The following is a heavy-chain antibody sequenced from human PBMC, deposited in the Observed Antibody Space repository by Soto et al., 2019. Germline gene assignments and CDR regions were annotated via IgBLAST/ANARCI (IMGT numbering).Heavy chain of an antibody. Sequence: SETLSLTCTVSGGSISSYYWSWIRQPPGKGLEWIGYIYYSGSTNYNPSLKSRVTISVDTSKNQFSLKLSSVTAADTAVYYCARHARLLWFGELLYYFDYWGQGTLVTVSS. J-gene: IGHJ4*02. CDR2: IYYSGST. CDR1: GGSISSYY. V-gene: IGHV4-59*08. D-gene: IGHD3-10*01. CDR3: ARHARLLWFGELLYYFDY.